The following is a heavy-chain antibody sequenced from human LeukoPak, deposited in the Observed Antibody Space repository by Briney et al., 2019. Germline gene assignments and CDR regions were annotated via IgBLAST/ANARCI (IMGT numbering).Heavy chain of an antibody. D-gene: IGHD3-10*01. Sequence: GGSLRLSCAASGFTFSTYWMTWVRQAPGKGLEWVANIEQDGSEKNYVDSVKGRFTISRDNAKNSLYLQMNTLSADDTAVYFCAGGISMVRGADYWGQGTLVTVSS. J-gene: IGHJ4*02. CDR1: GFTFSTYW. CDR2: IEQDGSEK. CDR3: AGGISMVRGADY. V-gene: IGHV3-7*04.